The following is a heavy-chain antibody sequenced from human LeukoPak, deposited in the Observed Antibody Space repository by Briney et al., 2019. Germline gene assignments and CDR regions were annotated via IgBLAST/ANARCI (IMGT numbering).Heavy chain of an antibody. D-gene: IGHD4-23*01. V-gene: IGHV1-69*04. J-gene: IGHJ4*02. CDR3: ARLDDYGGHGRDDFDY. CDR1: GGTFSSYA. CDR2: IIPILGIA. Sequence: SVKVSCKASGGTFSSYAISWARQAPGQGLEWMGRIIPILGIANYAQKFQGRVTITADKSTSTAYMELSSPRSEDTAEYYCARLDDYGGHGRDDFDYWGQGTLVTVSS.